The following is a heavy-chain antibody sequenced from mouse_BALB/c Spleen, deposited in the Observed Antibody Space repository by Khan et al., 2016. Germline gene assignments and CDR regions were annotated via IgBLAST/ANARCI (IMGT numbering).Heavy chain of an antibody. D-gene: IGHD2-4*01. CDR2: ISYSGST. J-gene: IGHJ1*01. CDR3: ARPDYEGYFDV. Sequence: VQLKESGPGLVKPSQSLSLTCAVTGYSITSDYAWNWIRQLPGNKLEWMGYISYSGSTSYNPSLKSRISITRDTSKNQFFLQLNSVTTEDTATXCCARPDYEGYFDVCGVGTTVTVSS. CDR1: GYSITSDYA. V-gene: IGHV3-2*02.